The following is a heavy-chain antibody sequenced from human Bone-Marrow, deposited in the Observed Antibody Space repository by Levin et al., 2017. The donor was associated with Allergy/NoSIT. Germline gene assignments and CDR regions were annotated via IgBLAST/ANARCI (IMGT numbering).Heavy chain of an antibody. Sequence: GGSLRLSCKASGYTFTSYGISWVRQAPGQGLEWMGWISAYNGNTNYAQKLQGRVTMTTDTSTSTAYMELRSLRSDDTAVYYCATTYCSSTSCSDAFDIWGQGTMVTVSS. CDR1: GYTFTSYG. CDR2: ISAYNGNT. CDR3: ATTYCSSTSCSDAFDI. J-gene: IGHJ3*02. V-gene: IGHV1-18*01. D-gene: IGHD2-2*01.